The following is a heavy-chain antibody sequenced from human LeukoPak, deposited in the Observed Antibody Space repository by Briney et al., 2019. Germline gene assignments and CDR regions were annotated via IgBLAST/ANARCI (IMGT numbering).Heavy chain of an antibody. CDR1: GYSFTNFW. CDR3: AKVQIGGYYDSSGYSSDAFDI. CDR2: ISGSGGST. Sequence: GESLKISCKGSGYSFTNFWIGWVRQMPGKGLEWVSAISGSGGSTYYADSVKGRFTISRDNSKNTLYLQMNSLRAEDTAVYYCAKVQIGGYYDSSGYSSDAFDIWGQGTMVTVSS. D-gene: IGHD3-22*01. J-gene: IGHJ3*02. V-gene: IGHV3-23*01.